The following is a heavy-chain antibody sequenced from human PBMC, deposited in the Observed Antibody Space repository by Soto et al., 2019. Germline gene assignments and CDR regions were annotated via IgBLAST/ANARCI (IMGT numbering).Heavy chain of an antibody. V-gene: IGHV3-23*01. Sequence: GGSLRLSCAASGFTFSSYAMSWVRQVPGKGLEWVSAISGSGGSTYYADSVKGRFTISRDNSKNTLYLQMNSLRAEDTAVYYCAKRYCSSTSCYRVFDYWGQGTLVTVSS. CDR2: ISGSGGST. CDR3: AKRYCSSTSCYRVFDY. D-gene: IGHD2-2*02. CDR1: GFTFSSYA. J-gene: IGHJ4*02.